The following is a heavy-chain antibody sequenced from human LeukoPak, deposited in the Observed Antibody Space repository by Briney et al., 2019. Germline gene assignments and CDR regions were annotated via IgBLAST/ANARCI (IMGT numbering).Heavy chain of an antibody. J-gene: IGHJ6*02. CDR2: INSDGTST. CDR1: GFTFSSYT. V-gene: IGHV3-74*01. D-gene: IGHD6-13*01. CDR3: ASPYRTAAGHYYFYGLDV. Sequence: GGSLRLSCAASGFTFSSYTMIWVRQAPGKGLVWVSRINSDGTSTYYADSVKGRFTISRDNAKNTLYLQMNSLRAEDTAVYYCASPYRTAAGHYYFYGLDVWGPGTTVTVSS.